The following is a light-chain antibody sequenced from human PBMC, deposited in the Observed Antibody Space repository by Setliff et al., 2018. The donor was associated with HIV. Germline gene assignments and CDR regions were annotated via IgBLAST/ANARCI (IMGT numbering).Light chain of an antibody. Sequence: QSVLTQSPSASGTPGQSVTISCSGSTSNIGSNYVYWYQQLPGTAPEALIYRNNERPSGVPDRFSGSKSGTSASLAIRGLRSEDEGDYYCAAWDGSLSGVVFGGGTK. CDR1: TSNIGSNY. CDR2: RNN. J-gene: IGLJ2*01. V-gene: IGLV1-47*01. CDR3: AAWDGSLSGVV.